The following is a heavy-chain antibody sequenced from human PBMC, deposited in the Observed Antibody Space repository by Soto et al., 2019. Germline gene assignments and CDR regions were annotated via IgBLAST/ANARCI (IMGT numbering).Heavy chain of an antibody. V-gene: IGHV3-66*01. CDR2: IYSGGYT. J-gene: IGHJ4*02. CDR1: GFDVSNTD. D-gene: IGHD2-21*01. Sequence: EVQLVESGGDLVQRGGSLRLSCAASGFDVSNTDMSWVRQAPGKGLEWVSVIYSGGYTNYADSVKGRFIVSRDSPKNTLYLQMESLRAEDTAVYYCAREARIVIAAPEYYFDYWGQGTLVTVSS. CDR3: AREARIVIAAPEYYFDY.